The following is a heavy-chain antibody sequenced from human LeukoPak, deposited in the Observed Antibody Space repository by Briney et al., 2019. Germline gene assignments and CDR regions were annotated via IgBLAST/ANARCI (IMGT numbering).Heavy chain of an antibody. CDR1: GFRFNNYA. J-gene: IGHJ4*02. CDR3: AKDWTTVVTPKGYYFDC. D-gene: IGHD4-23*01. V-gene: IGHV3-23*01. CDR2: ISTTGGST. Sequence: GGSLRLSCASSGFRFNNYAMSWVRQAPGKGLQWVSSISTTGGSTYYADSVKGRFTISRDNSKNTLSLQMDSLRVEDTAVYYCAKDWTTVVTPKGYYFDCWGQGTLVTVSS.